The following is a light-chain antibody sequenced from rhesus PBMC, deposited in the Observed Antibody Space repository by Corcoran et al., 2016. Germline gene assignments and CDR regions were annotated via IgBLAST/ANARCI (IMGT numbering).Light chain of an antibody. J-gene: IGKJ2*01. Sequence: DIVMTQSPDSLAVSLGERVTINCKSSQSLLYSSNNKNYLAWYQQKPGQAPKLLIYWASSRESGVPNRFRGGGSGTDFTLTISGLQAEGVSVYYCQRYYGTPYSFGQGTKVKI. CDR2: WAS. V-gene: IGKV4-1*01. CDR3: QRYYGTPYS. CDR1: QSLLYSSNNKNY.